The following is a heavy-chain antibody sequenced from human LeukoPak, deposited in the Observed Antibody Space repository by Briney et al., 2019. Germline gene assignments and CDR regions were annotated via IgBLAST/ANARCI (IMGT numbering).Heavy chain of an antibody. V-gene: IGHV3-7*01. Sequence: GGSLRLSCTTSGLTFTTYWRSWVRQAPGKGREWGGNIKQDGSEKHYVDSVRGRFTISRDNAKNSVYLQIDSLRAEDTAVFYCARDKDWICRNGLCFTGYSEYWGRGTPVTVSS. CDR1: GLTFTTYW. D-gene: IGHD2-8*01. J-gene: IGHJ4*02. CDR3: ARDKDWICRNGLCFTGYSEY. CDR2: IKQDGSEK.